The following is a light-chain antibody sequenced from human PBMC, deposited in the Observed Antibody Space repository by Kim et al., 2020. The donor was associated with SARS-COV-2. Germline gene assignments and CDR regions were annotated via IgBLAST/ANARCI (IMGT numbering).Light chain of an antibody. CDR2: VAS. CDR1: SNY. V-gene: IGKV3-20*01. CDR3: QQYGSSPYT. Sequence: SNYLAWFQQKPGQAPRLLIYVASSRATGIPDRFSGSGSGTDFTLTISRLAPEDFAVYYCQQYGSSPYTFGQGTKLEI. J-gene: IGKJ2*01.